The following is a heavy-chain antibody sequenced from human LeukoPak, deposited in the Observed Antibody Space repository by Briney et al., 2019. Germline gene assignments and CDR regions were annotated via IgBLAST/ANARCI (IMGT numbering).Heavy chain of an antibody. V-gene: IGHV7-4-1*02. CDR2: IHPSTGNP. CDR1: GYTFTNYA. CDR3: ARAFQSLGGLSLPGY. J-gene: IGHJ4*02. D-gene: IGHD3-16*02. Sequence: ASVKVSCKASGYTFTNYAMNWVRQAPGQGLEWMGWIHPSTGNPTYAQGFTGRFVFSLDTSVSTTYLQISSLKAEDTAVYFCARAFQSLGGLSLPGYWGQGTLVTVSS.